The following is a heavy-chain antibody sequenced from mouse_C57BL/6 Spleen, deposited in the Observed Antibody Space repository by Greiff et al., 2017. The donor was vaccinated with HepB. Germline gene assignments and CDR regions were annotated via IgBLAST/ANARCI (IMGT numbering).Heavy chain of an antibody. J-gene: IGHJ3*01. D-gene: IGHD3-2*02. CDR3: AKAAQGSCAH. CDR1: GYTFTSYW. V-gene: IGHV1-69*01. Sequence: QVQLQQPGAELVMPGASVKLSCKASGYTFTSYWMHWVKQRPGQGLEWIGEIDPSDSYTNYNQKFKGKSTLTVDKSSSTAYMQLSSLTSEDSAVYYCAKAAQGSCAHRGDGTLGTVSA. CDR2: IDPSDSYT.